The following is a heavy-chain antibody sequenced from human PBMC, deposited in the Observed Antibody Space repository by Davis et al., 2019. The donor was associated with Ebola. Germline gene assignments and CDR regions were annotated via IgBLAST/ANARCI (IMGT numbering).Heavy chain of an antibody. CDR1: GFTFSSYA. J-gene: IGHJ5*02. CDR2: ISGSGGST. V-gene: IGHV3-23*01. Sequence: GGSLRLSCAASGFTFSSYAMSWVRQAPGKGLEWVSAISGSGGSTYYADSVKGRFTIPRDNSKNTLYLQMNSLRAEDTAVYYCAKDRVYYYDSSGYYYNNNWFDPWGQGTLVTVSS. D-gene: IGHD3-22*01. CDR3: AKDRVYYYDSSGYYYNNNWFDP.